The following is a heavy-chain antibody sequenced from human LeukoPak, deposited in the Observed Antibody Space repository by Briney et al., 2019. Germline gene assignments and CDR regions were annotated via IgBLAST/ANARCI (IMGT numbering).Heavy chain of an antibody. V-gene: IGHV4-30-2*01. CDR2: IYHSGST. Sequence: SETLSLTCTVSGGSISSGGYYWSWIRQPPGKGLEWIGYIYHSGSTYYNPSLKSRVTISVDRSKNQFSLKLSSVTAADTAVYYCAGSGYQGYFDYWGQGTLVTVSS. CDR1: GGSISSGGYY. CDR3: AGSGYQGYFDY. D-gene: IGHD5-18*01. J-gene: IGHJ4*02.